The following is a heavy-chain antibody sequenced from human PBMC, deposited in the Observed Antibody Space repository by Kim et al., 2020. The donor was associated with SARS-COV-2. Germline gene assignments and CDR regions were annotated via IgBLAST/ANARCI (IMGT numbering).Heavy chain of an antibody. J-gene: IGHJ4*02. CDR3: ARLDTSGYYTAL. CDR2: IYSSGTT. CDR1: GGSISSTDYS. V-gene: IGHV4-39*02. D-gene: IGHD3-22*01. Sequence: SETLSLTCTASGGSISSTDYSWAWIRQPPGKGLEWIGSIYSSGTTYYNPALKSRVTISVDTPKNHFSLKVNSAAAADTADFYCARLDTSGYYTALWGQG.